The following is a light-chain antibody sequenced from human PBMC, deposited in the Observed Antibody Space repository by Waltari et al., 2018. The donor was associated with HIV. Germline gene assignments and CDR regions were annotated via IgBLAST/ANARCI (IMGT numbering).Light chain of an antibody. Sequence: QSVLTPPPSVSGGPGQRVTIHRTGTIANIGASSDVHCSQQPPGTPPKVLIHGNINRPSAVPYRFSASKSGTSASLAITALQAEDEADYYCQSYDSTLSAPVFGGGTKLTVL. CDR2: GNI. CDR3: QSYDSTLSAPV. CDR1: IANIGASSD. J-gene: IGLJ3*02. V-gene: IGLV1-40*01.